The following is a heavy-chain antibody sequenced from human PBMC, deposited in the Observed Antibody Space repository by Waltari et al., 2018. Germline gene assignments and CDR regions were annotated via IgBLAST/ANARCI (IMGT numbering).Heavy chain of an antibody. V-gene: IGHV4-38-2*01. Sequence: QVQLQESGPGLVKPSETLSLTCAVSGYSISSGYYWGWIRQPPGKGLEWIGSIYHSGSTYYNPSLKSRVTISVDTSKNQFSLKLSSVTAADTAVYYCARHEGVWVNWFDPWGQGTLVTVSS. CDR1: GYSISSGYY. J-gene: IGHJ5*02. D-gene: IGHD6-13*01. CDR2: IYHSGST. CDR3: ARHEGVWVNWFDP.